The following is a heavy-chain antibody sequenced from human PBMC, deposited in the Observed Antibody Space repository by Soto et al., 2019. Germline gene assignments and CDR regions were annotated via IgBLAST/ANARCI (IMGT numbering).Heavy chain of an antibody. CDR1: GYTFTDYA. D-gene: IGHD3-3*01. CDR3: AIGHDFWIGYSFEY. CDR2: INAGNGNT. Sequence: ASVKVSCKASGYTFTDYAIQWVRQAPGQRLEWMGWINAGNGNTKYSQKFQGRVTITRDTSASTAYIELSSLRSEDTAVYYCAIGHDFWIGYSFEYWGQGTLVTVSS. V-gene: IGHV1-3*01. J-gene: IGHJ4*02.